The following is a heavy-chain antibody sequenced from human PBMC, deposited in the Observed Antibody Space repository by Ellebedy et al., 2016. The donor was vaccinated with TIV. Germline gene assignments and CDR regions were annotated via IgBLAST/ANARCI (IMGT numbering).Heavy chain of an antibody. D-gene: IGHD2-8*01. V-gene: IGHV3-53*01. CDR3: AKDAGNGVNFGMDV. Sequence: GGSLRLSXVASGSIVSSTYMTWVRQAPGKGLEGVAVTYRGGRTYYPDSVRGRFTISRDNYKNTLSLQMDSLRVEDTAVYYCAKDAGNGVNFGMDVWGQGTTVTVSS. CDR2: TYRGGRT. CDR1: GSIVSSTY. J-gene: IGHJ6*02.